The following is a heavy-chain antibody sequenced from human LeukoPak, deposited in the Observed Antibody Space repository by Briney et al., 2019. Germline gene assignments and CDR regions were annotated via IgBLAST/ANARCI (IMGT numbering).Heavy chain of an antibody. CDR3: ASVMLGIVGATIGYFDY. CDR2: IYYSGST. J-gene: IGHJ4*02. CDR1: GGSISSSSYY. V-gene: IGHV4-39*01. Sequence: SETLSFTCTVSGGSISSSSYYWGWIRQPPGKWLEWIGSIYYSGSTYYNPSLKSRVTISVDTSKNQFSLKLSSVTAADTAVYYCASVMLGIVGATIGYFDYWGQGTLVTVSS. D-gene: IGHD1-26*01.